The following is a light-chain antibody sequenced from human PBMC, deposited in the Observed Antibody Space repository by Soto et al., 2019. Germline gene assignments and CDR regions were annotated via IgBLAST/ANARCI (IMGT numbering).Light chain of an antibody. J-gene: IGKJ3*01. CDR2: AAS. CDR3: QKSISVPV. CDR1: QDIRNF. V-gene: IGKV1-27*01. Sequence: DIPMTQSPTSLSASVGDRVTITCRASQDIRNFVAWYQQKPGKAPKLLIYAASTLQSGVPSRFRGSGSGTDFTLTINSLLPEDVATYSCQKSISVPVFGPGTKMEIK.